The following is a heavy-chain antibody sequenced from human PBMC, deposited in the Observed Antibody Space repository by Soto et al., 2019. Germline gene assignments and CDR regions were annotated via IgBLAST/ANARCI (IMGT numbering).Heavy chain of an antibody. CDR2: IYYSGST. Sequence: QLQLQESGPGLVKPSETLSLTCTVSGGSISSSSYYWGWIRQPPGKGLEWIGRIYYSGSTYYNPSLKSRVTISVDTSKNQFSLKLSSVTAADTAVYYCARPGGYNTNDAFDIWGQGTMVTVSS. CDR1: GGSISSSSYY. V-gene: IGHV4-39*01. D-gene: IGHD5-12*01. CDR3: ARPGGYNTNDAFDI. J-gene: IGHJ3*02.